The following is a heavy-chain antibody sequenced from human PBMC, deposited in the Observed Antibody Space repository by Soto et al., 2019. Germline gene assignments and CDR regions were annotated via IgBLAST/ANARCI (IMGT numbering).Heavy chain of an antibody. CDR1: GGSFSGYY. J-gene: IGHJ4*02. CDR3: ARGQGIAVAGRDYFDY. Sequence: QVQLQQWGAGLLKPSETLSLTCAVYGGSFSGYYWSWIRQPPGKGLEWIGEINHSGSTNYNPSLKSRVTISVDTSKNQFSLKLSSVTAADTGVYYCARGQGIAVAGRDYFDYWGQGTLVTVSS. CDR2: INHSGST. V-gene: IGHV4-34*01. D-gene: IGHD6-19*01.